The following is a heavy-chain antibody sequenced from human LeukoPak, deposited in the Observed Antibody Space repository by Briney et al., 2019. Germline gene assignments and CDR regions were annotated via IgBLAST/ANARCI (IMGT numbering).Heavy chain of an antibody. CDR1: GFTFSSYA. CDR2: ISGSGGST. V-gene: IGHV3-23*01. Sequence: GGSLRLSCAASGFTFSSYAMSWVRQAPGKGLEWVSAISGSGGSTYYADSVKGRFTISRDNSKNTLYLQMNSLRAEDTAVYYCAKATGRRELPTGVDYWGQGTLVTVSS. J-gene: IGHJ4*02. D-gene: IGHD1-26*01. CDR3: AKATGRRELPTGVDY.